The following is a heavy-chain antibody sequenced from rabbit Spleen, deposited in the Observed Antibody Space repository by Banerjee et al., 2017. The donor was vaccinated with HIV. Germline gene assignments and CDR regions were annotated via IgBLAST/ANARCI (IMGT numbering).Heavy chain of an antibody. CDR3: ARSGAADYDGVSHDL. CDR2: IATSSDSA. Sequence: QEQLEESGGDLVKPEGSLTLTCTASGFTLSSYWMSWVRQAPGKGLEWIACIATSSDSAYYASWTKGRFTSSKTSSTTVPLQMTSLTAADTATYFCARSGAADYDGVSHDLWGPRPLVTVS. V-gene: IGHV1S45*01. CDR1: GFTLSSYW. J-gene: IGHJ4*01. D-gene: IGHD4-2*01.